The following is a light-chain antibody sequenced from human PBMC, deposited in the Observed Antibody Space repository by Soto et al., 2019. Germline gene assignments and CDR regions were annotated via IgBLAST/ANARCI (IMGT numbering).Light chain of an antibody. J-gene: IGKJ5*01. CDR3: QQYNNWPPIT. V-gene: IGKV3-11*01. CDR2: DAS. CDR1: QTISTY. Sequence: EIVLTQSPATLSLSPGDRATLSCRASQTISTYLAWYQQKPGQAPRLLIYDASNGAAGVPARFSGSGSGTDFTLTISSLQSADIAVYYCQQYNNWPPITFGQGTRLEIK.